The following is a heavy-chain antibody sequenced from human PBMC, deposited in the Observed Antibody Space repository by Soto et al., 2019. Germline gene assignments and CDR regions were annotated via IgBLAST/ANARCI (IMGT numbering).Heavy chain of an antibody. J-gene: IGHJ4*02. D-gene: IGHD3-22*01. CDR1: GGTFSSYA. CDR3: ASYDSSGYYFGTFDY. Sequence: QVQLVQSGAEVKKPGSSVKVSCKASGGTFSSYAISWVRQAPGQGLEWMGGIIPIFGTANYAQKFQARVTITGDESTSTAYMELSSMRSEDTAVYYCASYDSSGYYFGTFDYWGQGTLVTVSS. V-gene: IGHV1-69*12. CDR2: IIPIFGTA.